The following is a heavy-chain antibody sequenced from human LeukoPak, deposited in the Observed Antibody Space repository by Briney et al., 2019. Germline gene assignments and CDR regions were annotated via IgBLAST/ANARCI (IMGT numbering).Heavy chain of an antibody. CDR3: TGNYYGSGSYADFDY. CDR2: IRSTANGYAT. CDR1: GFTFSGSA. D-gene: IGHD3-10*01. Sequence: GGSPRLSCAASGFTFSGSALHWVRQASGKGLEWVGRIRSTANGYATAYAASVKGRFTISRDDSKNTAYLQMDSLKTEDTAVYYCTGNYYGSGSYADFDYWGQGTLVTVSS. J-gene: IGHJ4*01. V-gene: IGHV3-73*01.